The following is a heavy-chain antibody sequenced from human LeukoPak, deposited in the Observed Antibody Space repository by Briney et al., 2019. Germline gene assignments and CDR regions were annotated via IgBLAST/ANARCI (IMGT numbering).Heavy chain of an antibody. Sequence: PGGSLRPSCAASGFTFSSYGMHWVRQAPGKGLEWVAVIWYDGSNKYYADSVKGRFTISRDNSKNTLYLQMNSLRAEDTAVYYCASHNSSSWYDFDYWGQGTLVTVSS. CDR3: ASHNSSSWYDFDY. J-gene: IGHJ4*02. D-gene: IGHD6-13*01. CDR1: GFTFSSYG. V-gene: IGHV3-33*01. CDR2: IWYDGSNK.